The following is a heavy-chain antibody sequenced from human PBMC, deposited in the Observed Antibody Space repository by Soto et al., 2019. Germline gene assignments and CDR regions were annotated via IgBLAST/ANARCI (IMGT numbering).Heavy chain of an antibody. J-gene: IGHJ6*02. Sequence: GGSLRLSCAASGFTFSSYWMSWVRQAPGKGLEWVANIKQDGSEKYYVDSVKGRFTISRDNAKNSLYLQMNSLIAEDTAVYYCARDLLRRLAARPGYYYYGMDVWGQGTTVTVSS. CDR1: GFTFSSYW. V-gene: IGHV3-7*03. D-gene: IGHD6-6*01. CDR3: ARDLLRRLAARPGYYYYGMDV. CDR2: IKQDGSEK.